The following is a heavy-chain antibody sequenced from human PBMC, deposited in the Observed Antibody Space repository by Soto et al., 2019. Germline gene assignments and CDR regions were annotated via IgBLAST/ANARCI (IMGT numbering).Heavy chain of an antibody. CDR1: GYSISSGLY. D-gene: IGHD1-1*01. CDR2: IYRGGIT. J-gene: IGHJ5*02. V-gene: IGHV4-38-2*01. Sequence: PSETLSLTCAVSGYSISSGLYWGWIRQPPGKGLEWIGTIYRGGITYYNPSLKSRVTISIDTSKNHFSLRLSSVTATDTAVYFCAIGNPDWFDPWGRGTLVTVSS. CDR3: AIGNPDWFDP.